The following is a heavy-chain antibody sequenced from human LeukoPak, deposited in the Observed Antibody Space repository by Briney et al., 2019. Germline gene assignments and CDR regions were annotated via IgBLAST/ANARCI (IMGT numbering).Heavy chain of an antibody. V-gene: IGHV3-23*01. Sequence: GGSLRLSCAASGFTFSNYAMSWVRQAPGKGLEWVSAISGSGGSTYHADSVKGRFTISRDNSKNTLYLQMNSLRAEDTAVYYCAKAPYYYDSSAVYWGQGTLVTVSS. CDR1: GFTFSNYA. CDR3: AKAPYYYDSSAVY. J-gene: IGHJ4*02. CDR2: ISGSGGST. D-gene: IGHD3-22*01.